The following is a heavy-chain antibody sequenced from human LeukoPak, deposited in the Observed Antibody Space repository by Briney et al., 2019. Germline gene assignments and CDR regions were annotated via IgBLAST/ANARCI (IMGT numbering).Heavy chain of an antibody. CDR2: IYYIVST. CDR3: ARRSVVGPTGYFSYYGMDV. J-gene: IGHJ6*02. Sequence: LRLSCAASGFTFDDHGMNWVRQPPGKGLEWIGYIYYIVSTYYNPSLKSRVTISVDTSKNQFSLELSSVTAADTAIYYCARRSVVGPTGYFSYYGMDVWGQGTTVTVSS. V-gene: IGHV4-30-4*01. CDR1: GFTFDDHG. D-gene: IGHD1-26*01.